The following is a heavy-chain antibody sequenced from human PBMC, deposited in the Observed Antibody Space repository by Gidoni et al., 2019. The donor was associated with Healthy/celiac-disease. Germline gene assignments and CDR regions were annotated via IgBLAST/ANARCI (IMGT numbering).Heavy chain of an antibody. CDR3: ARARGYEHTHFDY. J-gene: IGHJ4*02. V-gene: IGHV3-30-3*01. Sequence: QVQLVESGGGVVQPGRSLRLSCAASGFTFSSYAMHWVRQAPGKGLEWVAVISYDGSNKYYADSVKGRFTISRDNSKNTLYLQMNSLRAEDTAVYYCARARGYEHTHFDYWGQGTLVTVSS. CDR1: GFTFSSYA. D-gene: IGHD5-12*01. CDR2: ISYDGSNK.